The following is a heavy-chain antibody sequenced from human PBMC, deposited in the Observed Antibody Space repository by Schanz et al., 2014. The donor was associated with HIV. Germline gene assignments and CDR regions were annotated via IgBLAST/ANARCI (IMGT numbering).Heavy chain of an antibody. Sequence: QVQLQESGPGLVKPSQTLSLTCVVSGGSISSGGHFWSWIRQHPGKGLEWIGYIYYSGSTYYNPSLKSRVSISLDTSKNRFSLKLSSVTAADTAVYYCARVGRAAAGFIYYYGMDVWGQGTTVTVSS. V-gene: IGHV4-31*11. CDR3: ARVGRAAAGFIYYYGMDV. CDR1: GGSISSGGHF. D-gene: IGHD6-13*01. J-gene: IGHJ6*02. CDR2: IYYSGST.